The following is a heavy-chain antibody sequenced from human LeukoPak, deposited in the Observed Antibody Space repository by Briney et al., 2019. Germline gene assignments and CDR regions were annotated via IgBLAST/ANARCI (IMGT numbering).Heavy chain of an antibody. CDR1: GYTFTGYY. D-gene: IGHD5-24*01. CDR2: ISPNSGGT. CDR3: ARTRDGYNLGADY. V-gene: IGHV1-2*02. J-gene: IGHJ4*02. Sequence: ASVKVSCKASGYTFTGYYMHWVRQAPGLGLEWMGWISPNSGGTNYAQKFQGRVTMTRDTSTSTVYMELSSLRSEDTAVYYCARTRDGYNLGADYWGQGTLVTVSS.